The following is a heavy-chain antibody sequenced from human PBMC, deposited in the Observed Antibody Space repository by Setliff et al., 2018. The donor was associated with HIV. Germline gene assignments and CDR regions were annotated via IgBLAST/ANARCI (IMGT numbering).Heavy chain of an antibody. CDR2: IFSSGST. CDR3: ARLNLEQWVQRIDS. CDR1: GGSISSGDYY. D-gene: IGHD6-19*01. Sequence: SETLSLTCTVSGGSISSGDYYWGWIRQPPGKGLQWIGHIFSSGSTYYNPSLKSRVAISVDTSKNQFSLQLNSVTAADTAVYYCARLNLEQWVQRIDSWGQGTLVTVSS. V-gene: IGHV4-39*01. J-gene: IGHJ5*01.